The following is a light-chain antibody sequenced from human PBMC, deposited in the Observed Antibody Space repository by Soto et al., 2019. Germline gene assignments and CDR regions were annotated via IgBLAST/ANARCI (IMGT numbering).Light chain of an antibody. CDR1: QSVNSH. V-gene: IGKV3-15*01. Sequence: IVMTQSPATLPVSPGERATLSCRTSQSVNSHLAWYQHKPGQAPRLLIYGASSRATGIPTRFSGSGSGTEFTLTIDSLQSEDFGSYSCQQTYNLPPTFGGGTRVQIK. CDR3: QQTYNLPPT. CDR2: GAS. J-gene: IGKJ4*01.